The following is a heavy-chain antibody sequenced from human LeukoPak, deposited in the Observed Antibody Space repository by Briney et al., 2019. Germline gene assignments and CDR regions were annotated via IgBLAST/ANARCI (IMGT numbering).Heavy chain of an antibody. CDR3: ARDHQQLDFYYYYYMDV. D-gene: IGHD6-13*01. V-gene: IGHV6-1*01. CDR2: TYYRSKWYN. J-gene: IGHJ6*03. Sequence: SQTLSLTCAISGDSVSSNSAAWNWIRQSPSRGLEWLGRTYYRSKWYNDYAVSVKSRITINPDTSKNQFSLQLNSVTPEDTAVYYCARDHQQLDFYYYYYMDVWGKGTTVTVSS. CDR1: GDSVSSNSAA.